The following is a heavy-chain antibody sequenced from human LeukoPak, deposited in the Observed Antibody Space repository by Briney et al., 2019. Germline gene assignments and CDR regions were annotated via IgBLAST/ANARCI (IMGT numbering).Heavy chain of an antibody. CDR3: AREYASLGFDI. Sequence: GGSLRLSCAASGFTFRNYWMSWVRQAPGKGLEWVGNIKEDGSTKYYLDSVKGRVTISRDNARNSLHLQMDSLRAEDTAVYYCAREYASLGFDIWGQGTMVTVSS. V-gene: IGHV3-7*05. CDR1: GFTFRNYW. D-gene: IGHD7-27*01. J-gene: IGHJ3*02. CDR2: IKEDGSTK.